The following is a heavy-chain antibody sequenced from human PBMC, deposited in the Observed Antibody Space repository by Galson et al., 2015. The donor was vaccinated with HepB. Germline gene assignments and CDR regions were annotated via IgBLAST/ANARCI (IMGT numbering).Heavy chain of an antibody. V-gene: IGHV3-23*01. Sequence: SLRLSCAASGFSFSNYAMSWVRQAPGRGLEWVSGISGTGAGTYYGDSVKGRFTISRDNSRNTLYLQMNSLRAEDTAIYYCAKDRSNKLGQHLLSLDYWGQGTLVTVSS. CDR3: AKDRSNKLGQHLLSLDY. CDR2: ISGTGAGT. CDR1: GFSFSNYA. J-gene: IGHJ4*02. D-gene: IGHD2-2*01.